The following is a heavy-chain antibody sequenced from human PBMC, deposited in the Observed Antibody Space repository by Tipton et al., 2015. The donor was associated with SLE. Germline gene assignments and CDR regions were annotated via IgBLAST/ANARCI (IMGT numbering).Heavy chain of an antibody. V-gene: IGHV4-61*02. Sequence: TLSLTCTVSGGSLSSGSYYWCWIRQPAGKGLEWIGRIYTSGSTNCNPSLKSRVTISVDTSKNQFSLKLSSVTAADTAVYYCARVPYYYDNSGYYYLDAFDIWGDEKIVTVSS. D-gene: IGHD3-22*01. CDR1: GGSLSSGSYY. CDR3: ARVPYYYDNSGYYYLDAFDI. J-gene: IGHJ3*02. CDR2: IYTSGST.